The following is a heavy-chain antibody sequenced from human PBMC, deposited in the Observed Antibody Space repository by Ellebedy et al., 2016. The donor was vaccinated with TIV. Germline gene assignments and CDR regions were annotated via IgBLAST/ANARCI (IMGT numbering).Heavy chain of an antibody. CDR1: GYTFTAYY. V-gene: IGHV1-2*02. CDR3: ARAPMLSDDRGRSFDH. Sequence: AASVKVSCKDSGYTFTAYYVHWVRQAPGRGLEWMGWNNTNSGGKNSAQHFQGRVAMTRDTTISTSYMELRSLASDATAVYYCARAPMLSDDRGRSFDHWGQGTLVTVSS. CDR2: NNTNSGGK. J-gene: IGHJ4*02. D-gene: IGHD3-10*02.